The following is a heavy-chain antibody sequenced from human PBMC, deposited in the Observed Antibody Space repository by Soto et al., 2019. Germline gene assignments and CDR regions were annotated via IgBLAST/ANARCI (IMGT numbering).Heavy chain of an antibody. J-gene: IGHJ4*02. CDR1: GYTFTSYD. CDR2: MNPNSGNT. V-gene: IGHV1-8*01. CDR3: ASGGPSCYHEFDY. D-gene: IGHD3-22*01. Sequence: ASVKVSCKASGYTFTSYDINWVRPATGQGLEWMGWMNPNSGNTGYAQKFQGRVTMTRNTSISTAYMELSSLRSEDTAVYYCASGGPSCYHEFDYWGQGTLVTVSS.